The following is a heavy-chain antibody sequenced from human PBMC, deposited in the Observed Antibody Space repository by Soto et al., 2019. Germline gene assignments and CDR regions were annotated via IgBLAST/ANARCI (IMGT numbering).Heavy chain of an antibody. Sequence: GGSLRLSCAASGFTFSDYHMSWIRQAPGKGLEWVSYISSSGSTIYYADSVKGRFTISRDNAKNSLYLQMNSLRAEDTAVYYCASIAAAKRGGTGWFDPWGQGTLVTVSS. V-gene: IGHV3-11*01. CDR1: GFTFSDYH. D-gene: IGHD6-13*01. CDR2: ISSSGSTI. CDR3: ASIAAAKRGGTGWFDP. J-gene: IGHJ5*02.